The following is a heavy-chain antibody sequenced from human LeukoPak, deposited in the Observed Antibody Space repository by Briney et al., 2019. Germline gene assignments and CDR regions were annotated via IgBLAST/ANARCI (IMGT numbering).Heavy chain of an antibody. CDR2: ISSNGGST. Sequence: PGGSLRLSCPASGFTFSSYAMHWVRQAPGKGLEYVSAISSNGGSTYYADSVKGRFTISRDNSKNTLYLQMSSLRAEDTAVYYCVKTEDIVVVPAAMPFDYWGQGTLVTVSS. J-gene: IGHJ4*02. CDR1: GFTFSSYA. D-gene: IGHD2-2*01. CDR3: VKTEDIVVVPAAMPFDY. V-gene: IGHV3-64D*06.